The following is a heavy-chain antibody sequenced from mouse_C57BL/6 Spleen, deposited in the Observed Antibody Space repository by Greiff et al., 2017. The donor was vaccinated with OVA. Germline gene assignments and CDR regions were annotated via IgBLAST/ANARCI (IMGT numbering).Heavy chain of an antibody. V-gene: IGHV5-12*01. CDR2: ISNGGGST. CDR3: ARYDSHYYAMDY. Sequence: EVKVVESGGGLVQPGGSLKLSCAASGFTFSDYCMYWVRQTPEKRLEWVAYISNGGGSTYYPDTVKGRFTISRDNAKNTLYLQMSRLKSEDTAMYYWARYDSHYYAMDYWGQGTSVTVSS. D-gene: IGHD2-4*01. CDR1: GFTFSDYC. J-gene: IGHJ4*01.